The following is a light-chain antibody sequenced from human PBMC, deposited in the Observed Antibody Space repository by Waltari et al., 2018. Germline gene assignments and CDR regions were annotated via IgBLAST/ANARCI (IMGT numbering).Light chain of an antibody. Sequence: DSVLTQAPDSLAVSPGERATIDCKSRQSVLYSSRDKNCIPWDHQKPGPPPKLLIVWESSRESGVPDRFIGSGSGTDFTLTISSLQAEDVAVYYCQQYFRAPYTFGQGTKLEIK. V-gene: IGKV4-1*01. CDR3: QQYFRAPYT. CDR2: WES. J-gene: IGKJ2*01. CDR1: QSVLYSSRDKNC.